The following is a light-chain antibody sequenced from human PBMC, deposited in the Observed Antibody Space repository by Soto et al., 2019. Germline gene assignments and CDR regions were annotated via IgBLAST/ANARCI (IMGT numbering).Light chain of an antibody. J-gene: IGLJ1*01. V-gene: IGLV2-14*01. CDR3: SSYTTTSTPYV. CDR1: SSDGGGYNY. Sequence: QSALTQPASVSGSPGQSITISCTGTSSDGGGYNYVSWYQQHPVKAPKLMIYDVTNRPSGDSDRFSGSKSGNTASLTISGLPASDEAHYYCSSYTTTSTPYVFGTVTKVTVL. CDR2: DVT.